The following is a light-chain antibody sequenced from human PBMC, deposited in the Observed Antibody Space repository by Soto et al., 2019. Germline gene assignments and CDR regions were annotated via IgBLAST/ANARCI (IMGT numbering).Light chain of an antibody. V-gene: IGLV2-14*01. CDR3: SSYTSSSTLV. J-gene: IGLJ2*01. CDR2: EVS. Sequence: QSALTQPASVSGSPGQSITISCTGTSSDVGGYNYVSWYQQHPGKAPKLMIYEVSNRPSGVSNRFSGSKSGNTASLTNSGLKDEDEADYYCSSYTSSSTLVFVGGTKLTVL. CDR1: SSDVGGYNY.